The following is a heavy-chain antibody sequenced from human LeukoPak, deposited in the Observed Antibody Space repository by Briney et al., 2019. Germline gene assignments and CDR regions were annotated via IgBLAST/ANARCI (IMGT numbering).Heavy chain of an antibody. CDR2: MNPNSGNT. J-gene: IGHJ6*03. V-gene: IGHV1-8*01. CDR3: AKSGSTTIYYYMDV. CDR1: GYTFTSYD. D-gene: IGHD2-2*01. Sequence: ASVKVSCKASGYTFTSYDINWVRQATGQGLEWMGWMNPNSGNTGYAQKFQGRVTMTRNTSISTAYMELSSLRSEDTAVYYCAKSGSTTIYYYMDVWGKGTTVTVSS.